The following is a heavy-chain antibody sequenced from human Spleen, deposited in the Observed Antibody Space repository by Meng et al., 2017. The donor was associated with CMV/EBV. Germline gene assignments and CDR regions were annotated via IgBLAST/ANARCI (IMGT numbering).Heavy chain of an antibody. CDR1: GYTFTTYD. J-gene: IGHJ4*02. Sequence: ASVKVSCKASGYTFTTYDINWVRQAPGQGPEWMGWISSYNGNTNYAQKFQGRVTLTTDTYTSTAYMELRSLTSDDTAVYYCARDYVIRGVYSGYWGQGTLVTVSS. CDR2: ISSYNGNT. D-gene: IGHD2-8*01. V-gene: IGHV1-18*01. CDR3: ARDYVIRGVYSGY.